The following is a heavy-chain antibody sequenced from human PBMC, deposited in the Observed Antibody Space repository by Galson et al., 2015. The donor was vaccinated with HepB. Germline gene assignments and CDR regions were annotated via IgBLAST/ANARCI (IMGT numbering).Heavy chain of an antibody. Sequence: SVKVSCKASGGSISNYVFTWVRQAPGQGLQWMGRVIPMFGTGNDGQKFQGRATVTADKVTSTVYMELSSLRSEDTAVDYCAARRVGGDYYGIDVWGQGTRVTVSS. D-gene: IGHD1-26*01. CDR1: GGSISNYV. CDR3: AARRVGGDYYGIDV. CDR2: VIPMFGTG. V-gene: IGHV1-69*06. J-gene: IGHJ6*02.